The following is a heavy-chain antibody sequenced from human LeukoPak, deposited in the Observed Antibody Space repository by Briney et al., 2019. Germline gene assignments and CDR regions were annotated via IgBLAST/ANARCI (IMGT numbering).Heavy chain of an antibody. Sequence: GASVKVSCRASGYTFTNYAMHWVRQAPGQRLEWMGWINAGNGNTKYSQKFQGRVTITRDTSASTAYMDVSSLRSEDTAVYYCAREGGGASTDYWGQGTLVTVSS. J-gene: IGHJ4*02. D-gene: IGHD3-10*01. CDR1: GYTFTNYA. CDR2: INAGNGNT. CDR3: AREGGGASTDY. V-gene: IGHV1-3*01.